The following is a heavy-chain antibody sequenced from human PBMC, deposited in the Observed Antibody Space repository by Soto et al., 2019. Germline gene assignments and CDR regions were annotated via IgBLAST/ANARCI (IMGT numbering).Heavy chain of an antibody. V-gene: IGHV1-69*01. CDR3: ARDLGGKYYYYYYGMDV. CDR2: IIPIFGTA. Sequence: QVQLVQSGAEVKKPGSSVKVSCKASGGTFSSYAISWVRQAPGQGLEWMGGIIPIFGTANYAQKFQGRVTSTADESTSTAYMELSSLRSEDTAVYYCARDLGGKYYYYYYGMDVWGQGTTVTVSS. CDR1: GGTFSSYA. D-gene: IGHD3-16*01. J-gene: IGHJ6*02.